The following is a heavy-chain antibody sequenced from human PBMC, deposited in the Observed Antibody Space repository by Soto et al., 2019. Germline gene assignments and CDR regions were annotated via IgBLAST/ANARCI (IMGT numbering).Heavy chain of an antibody. V-gene: IGHV4-39*02. CDR2: ISYSGST. CDR3: AREDYDFWSGHYLNWFDP. J-gene: IGHJ5*02. Sequence: SETLCLTCTISGGSISSSNYYWGWIRQPPGKGLEWIGSISYSGSTYYNPSLKSRVTISVDTSKNQFSLKLSSVTAADTAVYHCAREDYDFWSGHYLNWFDPWGLGTLVTVSS. CDR1: GGSISSSNYY. D-gene: IGHD3-3*01.